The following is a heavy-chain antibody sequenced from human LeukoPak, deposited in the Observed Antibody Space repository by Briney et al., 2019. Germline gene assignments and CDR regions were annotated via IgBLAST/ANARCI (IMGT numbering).Heavy chain of an antibody. CDR3: ARRLRYFDNAADY. V-gene: IGHV4-34*01. CDR2: INHSGST. CDR1: GGSFSGYY. D-gene: IGHD3-9*01. Sequence: RASETLSLTCAVYGGSFSGYYWSWIRQPPGTGLEWIGEINHSGSTNYNPSLKSRVTISVDTSKNQFSLKLSSVTAADTAVYYCARRLRYFDNAADYWGQGTLVTVSS. J-gene: IGHJ4*02.